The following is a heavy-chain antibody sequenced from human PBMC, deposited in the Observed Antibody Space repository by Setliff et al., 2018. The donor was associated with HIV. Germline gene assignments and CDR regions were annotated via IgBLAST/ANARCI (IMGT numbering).Heavy chain of an antibody. V-gene: IGHV4-4*09. J-gene: IGHJ4*02. CDR2: IHSSGST. Sequence: SETLSLTCTVSGGSVNDFYCNWIRQPPGKGPEWIGYIHSSGSTIYNPSLKSRITISLDTSREQFSLKLTSVTAADTAVYYCARLRLTMIMGVDYFDHWGQGTLVTVSS. CDR3: ARLRLTMIMGVDYFDH. CDR1: GGSVNDFY. D-gene: IGHD3-22*01.